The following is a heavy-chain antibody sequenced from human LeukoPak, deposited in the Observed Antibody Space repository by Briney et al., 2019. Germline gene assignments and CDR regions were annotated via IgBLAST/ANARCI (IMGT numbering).Heavy chain of an antibody. CDR3: ARVIWFNIFDY. D-gene: IGHD3-10*01. CDR1: GFAFSDYY. Sequence: GGSLRLSCAASGFAFSDYYMSWIRQAPGKGLEWVSYISSSGSTIYYADSVKGRFTISRDNAKNSLYLQMNSLRAEDTAVYYCARVIWFNIFDYWGQGTLVTVSS. V-gene: IGHV3-11*01. J-gene: IGHJ4*02. CDR2: ISSSGSTI.